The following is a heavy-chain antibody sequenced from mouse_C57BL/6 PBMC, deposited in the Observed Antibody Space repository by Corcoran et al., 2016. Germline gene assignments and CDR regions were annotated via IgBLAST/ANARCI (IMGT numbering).Heavy chain of an antibody. V-gene: IGHV9-3*01. CDR1: GYTFTTYG. CDR2: INTYSGVP. Sequence: QIQLVQSGPELKKPGETVKISCKASGYTFTTYGMSWVKQAPGKGLKWMGWINTYSGVPTYADDFKGRFAFSLETSASTAYLQINNLKNEDTATYFCARYYSNYFDYWGQGTTLTVSS. D-gene: IGHD2-5*01. CDR3: ARYYSNYFDY. J-gene: IGHJ2*01.